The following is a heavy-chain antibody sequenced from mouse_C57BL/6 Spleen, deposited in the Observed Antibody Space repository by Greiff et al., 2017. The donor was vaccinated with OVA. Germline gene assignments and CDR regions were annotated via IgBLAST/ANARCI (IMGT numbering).Heavy chain of an antibody. CDR2: SDPSDSYT. CDR1: GYTFTSYW. V-gene: IGHV1-69*01. CDR3: SVLLRGAMDY. J-gene: IGHJ4*01. Sequence: VQLQQPGAELVMPGASVKLSCKASGYTFTSYWMHWVKQRPGQGLEWIGESDPSDSYTNYNQKFKGKSTLTVDKSTSTEDMQLSSRTTEDSAVYYCSVLLRGAMDYWGQGTSVTVSS. D-gene: IGHD1-1*01.